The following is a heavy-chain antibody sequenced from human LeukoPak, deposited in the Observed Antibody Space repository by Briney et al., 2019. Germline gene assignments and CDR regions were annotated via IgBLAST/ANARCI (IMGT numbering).Heavy chain of an antibody. CDR3: ARDLEVRGVLGYYGMDV. V-gene: IGHV3-23*01. CDR2: ISGSGGST. CDR1: GFTFSSYA. D-gene: IGHD3-10*01. Sequence: GGSLRLSCAASGFTFSSYAMSWVRQAPGKGLEWVSAISGSGGSTYYADSVKGRFTISRDNSKNTLYLQMNSLRAEDTAVYYCARDLEVRGVLGYYGMDVWGKGTTVTVSS. J-gene: IGHJ6*04.